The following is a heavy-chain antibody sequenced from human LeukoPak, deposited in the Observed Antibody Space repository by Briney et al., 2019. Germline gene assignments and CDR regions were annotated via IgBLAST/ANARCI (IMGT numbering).Heavy chain of an antibody. CDR2: IKPDGSEK. Sequence: GGSLRLSCAASGFTFSTYWMTWVRQAPGKGLEWIANIKPDGSEKYYVDSVKGRFTISRDNAKNSLYLQLNSLRAEDTAMYYCARDDDGDYFFDFWGQGTLVTVSS. CDR3: ARDDDGDYFFDF. J-gene: IGHJ4*02. CDR1: GFTFSTYW. V-gene: IGHV3-7*01. D-gene: IGHD4-17*01.